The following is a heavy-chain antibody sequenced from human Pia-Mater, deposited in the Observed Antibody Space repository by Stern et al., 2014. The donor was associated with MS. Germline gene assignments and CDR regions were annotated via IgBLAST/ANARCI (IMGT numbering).Heavy chain of an antibody. V-gene: IGHV3-9*01. CDR2: IRWNGDAS. J-gene: IGHJ4*02. CDR3: AKDLSGAFWSGYWLDY. Sequence: EVQLVESGGGLVQPGRSLRLSCAASGFNFDDHALHWVRQAPGNGLESVSAIRWNGDASAYADSVKGRFTISRDNTKNSLYLQMKGLRAEDTAMYYCAKDLSGAFWSGYWLDYWGQGIPVTVSS. CDR1: GFNFDDHA. D-gene: IGHD3-3*01.